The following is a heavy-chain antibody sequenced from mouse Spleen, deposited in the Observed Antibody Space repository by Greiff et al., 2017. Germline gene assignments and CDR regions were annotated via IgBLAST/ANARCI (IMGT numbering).Heavy chain of an antibody. CDR2: ISSGGSYT. CDR1: GFTFSSYA. V-gene: IGHV5-9-1*01. D-gene: IGHD1-1*01. Sequence: EVMLVESGGGLVKPGGSLTLSCAASGFTFSSYAMSWVRQTPEKRLEWVATISSGGSYTYYPDSVKGRFTISRDNAKNTLYLQMSSLRSEDTAMYYCARQDYYGSSPIDYWGQGTTLTVSS. CDR3: ARQDYYGSSPIDY. J-gene: IGHJ2*01.